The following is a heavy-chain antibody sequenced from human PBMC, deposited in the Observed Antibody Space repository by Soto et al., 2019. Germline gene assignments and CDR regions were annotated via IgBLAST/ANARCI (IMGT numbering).Heavy chain of an antibody. J-gene: IGHJ4*02. V-gene: IGHV3-11*01. CDR2: ISSSGSTI. CDR1: GFTFSDYY. CDR3: ARRSSSSRIFDY. D-gene: IGHD6-6*01. Sequence: GGSLRLSCAASGFTFSDYYMSWIRQAPGKGLEWVSYISSSGSTIYYADSVKGRFTISRDNAKDSLYLQMNSLRAEDTAVYYCARRSSSSRIFDYWGQGTLVTVSS.